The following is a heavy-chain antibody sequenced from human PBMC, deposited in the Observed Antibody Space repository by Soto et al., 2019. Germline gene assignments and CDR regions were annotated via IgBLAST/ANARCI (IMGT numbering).Heavy chain of an antibody. CDR3: ATARYERNGQTAFDI. Sequence: GKGLEWMGGFDPEDGETLYAQKFQGRVTMTEDTSTDTAYMELSSLRSEDTAVYYCATARYERNGQTAFDIWGQGTMVTVSS. D-gene: IGHD3-22*01. J-gene: IGHJ3*02. V-gene: IGHV1-24*01. CDR2: FDPEDGET.